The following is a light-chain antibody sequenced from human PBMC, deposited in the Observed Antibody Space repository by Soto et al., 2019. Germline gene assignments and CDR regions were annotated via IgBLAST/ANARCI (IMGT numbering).Light chain of an antibody. V-gene: IGLV2-14*01. CDR1: SSDVGAYDY. CDR2: DVS. CDR3: SSYTSSSTYV. Sequence: QSALTQPASVSGSPGQSIAISCTGTSSDVGAYDYVSWYQQHPGKAPEVMIYDVSNRPSGVSNRFSGSKSDNTASLTISGLQAEDEADYYCSSYTSSSTYVFGTGTKLTVL. J-gene: IGLJ1*01.